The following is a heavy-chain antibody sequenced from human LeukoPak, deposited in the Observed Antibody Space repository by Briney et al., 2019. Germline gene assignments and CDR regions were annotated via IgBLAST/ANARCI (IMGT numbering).Heavy chain of an antibody. CDR1: GFTFSSYE. CDR3: ARRTFPNDAFDV. J-gene: IGHJ3*01. V-gene: IGHV3-48*03. Sequence: GGSLRLSCAASGFTFSSYEMNWVRQAPGKGLEWVSYISSSGSTIYYADSAKGRFTISRDNAKNSLYLQTNSLRAEDTAVYYCARRTFPNDAFDVWGQGTVVTVSS. CDR2: ISSSGSTI. D-gene: IGHD1-7*01.